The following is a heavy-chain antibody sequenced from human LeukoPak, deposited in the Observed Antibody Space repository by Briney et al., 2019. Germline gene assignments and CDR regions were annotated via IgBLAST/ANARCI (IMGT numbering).Heavy chain of an antibody. CDR1: GYTFTSYA. V-gene: IGHV1-3*01. J-gene: IGHJ4*02. D-gene: IGHD6-6*01. Sequence: ASVKVSCKASGYTFTSYAMHWVRQAPGQGLEWMGWINAGNGNTKYSQKFQGRVTITRDTSASTAYMELSSLRSEDTAVYYCAREVIAARRGFYFDYWGQGTLVTVSS. CDR3: AREVIAARRGFYFDY. CDR2: INAGNGNT.